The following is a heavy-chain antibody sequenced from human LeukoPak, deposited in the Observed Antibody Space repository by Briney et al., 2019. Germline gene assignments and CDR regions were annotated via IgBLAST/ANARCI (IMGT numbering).Heavy chain of an antibody. J-gene: IGHJ4*02. CDR2: ISYDGSNK. V-gene: IGHV3-30*04. D-gene: IGHD2-2*01. CDR1: GFTFSSYA. CDR3: ARDWGSIVVVPAAPENYFDY. Sequence: PGGSLRLSCAASGFTFSSYAMHWVRQAPGKGLEWVAVISYDGSNKYYADSVKGRFTISRDNSKNTLYLQMNSLRAEDTAVYYCARDWGSIVVVPAAPENYFDYWSQGTLVTVSS.